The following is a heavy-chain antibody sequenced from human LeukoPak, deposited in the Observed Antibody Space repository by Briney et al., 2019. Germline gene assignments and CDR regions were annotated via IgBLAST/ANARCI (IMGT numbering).Heavy chain of an antibody. CDR2: ISAYNGNT. J-gene: IGHJ4*02. V-gene: IGHV1-18*01. Sequence: ASVKVSCKASGYTFTSYGISWVRQAPGQGLEWMGWISAYNGNTNYAQKLQGRVTMTTDTSTSTAYMELRSLRSDDTAVYYCARSLDYYDSSGEDFDYWGQGTPVTVSS. D-gene: IGHD3-22*01. CDR3: ARSLDYYDSSGEDFDY. CDR1: GYTFTSYG.